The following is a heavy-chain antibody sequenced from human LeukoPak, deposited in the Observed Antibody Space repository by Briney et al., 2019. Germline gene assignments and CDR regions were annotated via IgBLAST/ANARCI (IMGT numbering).Heavy chain of an antibody. V-gene: IGHV1-2*02. CDR1: GYTFTGYY. Sequence: ASVKVSCKASGYTFTGYYMRWVRQAPGQGLEWMGWINPNSGGTNYAQKFQGRVTMTRDTSISTAYMELSRLRSDDTAVYYCARVVRRVIINPMGYWGQGTLVTVSS. CDR2: INPNSGGT. J-gene: IGHJ4*02. D-gene: IGHD3-10*01. CDR3: ARVVRRVIINPMGY.